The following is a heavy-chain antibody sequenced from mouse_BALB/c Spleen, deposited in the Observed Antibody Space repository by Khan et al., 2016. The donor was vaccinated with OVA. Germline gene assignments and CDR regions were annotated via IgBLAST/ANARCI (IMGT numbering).Heavy chain of an antibody. J-gene: IGHJ2*01. V-gene: IGHV3-2*02. Sequence: EVQLQESGPGLVKPSQSLSLTCTVSGYSISSDYAWTWIRQFPGNKLEWMGYIDYSGTTSYNPSLKRRITITRDTSKIQFFLQLNSVTTEDTATFYCLSSRSYYRYSFFAYWGQGTTLTVSS. CDR2: IDYSGTT. CDR1: GYSISSDYA. CDR3: LSSRSYYRYSFFAY. D-gene: IGHD2-14*01.